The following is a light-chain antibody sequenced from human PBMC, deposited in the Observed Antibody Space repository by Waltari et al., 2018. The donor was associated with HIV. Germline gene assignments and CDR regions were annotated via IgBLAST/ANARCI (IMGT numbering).Light chain of an antibody. J-gene: IGLJ3*02. Sequence: QSALTQPASVSGSPGQSITISFPGTSPDVGNYNLVSWYQQHPARAPKLIIYEVTKWPSGVSHRFSGSKSGNTASLTISGLQADDEADYYCCAFAGANTWVFGGGTKLIVL. CDR3: CAFAGANTWV. CDR2: EVT. CDR1: SPDVGNYNL. V-gene: IGLV2-23*02.